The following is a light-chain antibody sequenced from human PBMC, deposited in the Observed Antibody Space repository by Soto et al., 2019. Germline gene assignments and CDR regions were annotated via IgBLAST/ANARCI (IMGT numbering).Light chain of an antibody. J-gene: IGKJ4*01. V-gene: IGKV1-5*01. Sequence: DIHMTQSPSTLSASVWDRVTVTCRASQSISSWLAWYQQKPGKAPKLLIYDASSLESGVPSRFSGSGSGTEFTLTISSLQPDDFATYYCQQYNSYPLTFGGGTKVDIK. CDR3: QQYNSYPLT. CDR2: DAS. CDR1: QSISSW.